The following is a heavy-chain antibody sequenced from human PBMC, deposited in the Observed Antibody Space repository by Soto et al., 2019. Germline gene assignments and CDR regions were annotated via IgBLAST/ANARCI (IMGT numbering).Heavy chain of an antibody. D-gene: IGHD5-12*01. CDR1: GYSFITSYH. J-gene: IGHJ3*02. V-gene: IGHV1-46*01. CDR2: INPTGSMT. Sequence: QVQLVQSGAEVKKPGASVKVSCKASGYSFITSYHMHWVRQAPGQGLEWMGIINPTGSMTRYSQKFQGRRTMTRDTPTATDYMQLSNLTSEYTAVSLCARDTGYDHDAFDICRQGTRVTLSS. CDR3: ARDTGYDHDAFDI.